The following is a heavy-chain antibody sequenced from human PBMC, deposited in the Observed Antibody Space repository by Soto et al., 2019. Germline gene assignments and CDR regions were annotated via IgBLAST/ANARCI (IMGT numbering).Heavy chain of an antibody. J-gene: IGHJ6*02. Sequence: SETLSLTCIVSDGSISSSYWSWIRQPPGNGLEWNGYIHYSGSTNYNPSLKSRVTISVDTSKNQFSLKLSSVTAADTAAYYCLISTRPPRGMPRRYYGMDVWGDATTITV. V-gene: IGHV4-59*01. CDR2: IHYSGST. D-gene: IGHD2-2*01. CDR3: LISTRPPRGMPRRYYGMDV. CDR1: DGSISSSY.